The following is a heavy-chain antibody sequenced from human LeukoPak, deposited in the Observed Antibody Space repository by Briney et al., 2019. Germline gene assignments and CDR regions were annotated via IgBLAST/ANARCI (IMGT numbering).Heavy chain of an antibody. V-gene: IGHV3-30*02. CDR1: GFTFSSYG. Sequence: PGGSLRPSCAASGFTFSSYGMHWVRQAPGKGLEWVAFIRYDGSNKYYADSVKGRFTISRDNSKNTLYLQMNSLRAEDTAVYYCAKSRWELRSPFDYWGQGTLVTVSS. CDR3: AKSRWELRSPFDY. CDR2: IRYDGSNK. D-gene: IGHD1-26*01. J-gene: IGHJ4*02.